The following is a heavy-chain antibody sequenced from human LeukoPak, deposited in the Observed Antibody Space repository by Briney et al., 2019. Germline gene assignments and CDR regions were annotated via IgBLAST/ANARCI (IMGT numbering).Heavy chain of an antibody. J-gene: IGHJ4*02. CDR3: AKTPLAVAPGDFFDN. D-gene: IGHD6-19*01. V-gene: IGHV3-23*01. CDR2: ISGSDGST. Sequence: PGGSLRLSCAASGFTFSNYAMSWVRQAPGKGLEWVSAISGSDGSTNYADSVKGRFTISRDNSKNTLYLQMNSLRADDTAVYYCAKTPLAVAPGDFFDNWGQGTLVTVSS. CDR1: GFTFSNYA.